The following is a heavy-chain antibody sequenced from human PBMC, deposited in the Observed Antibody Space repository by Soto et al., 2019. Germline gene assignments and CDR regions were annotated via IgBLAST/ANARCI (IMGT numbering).Heavy chain of an antibody. CDR2: ISSSSSYI. J-gene: IGHJ5*02. CDR3: ARPAAGTDLSWFDP. D-gene: IGHD6-13*01. Sequence: PRGSLRLSCAASGFTFSSYSMNWVRQAPGKGLEWVSSISSSSSYIYYADSVKGRFTISRDNAKNSLYLQMNSLRAEDTAVYYCARPAAGTDLSWFDPWGQGTLVTVSS. CDR1: GFTFSSYS. V-gene: IGHV3-21*01.